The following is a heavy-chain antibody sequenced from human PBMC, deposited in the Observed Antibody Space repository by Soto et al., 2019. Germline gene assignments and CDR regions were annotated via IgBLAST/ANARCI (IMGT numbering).Heavy chain of an antibody. D-gene: IGHD3-9*01. J-gene: IGHJ4*02. CDR2: IDGSGAGA. CDR3: AKGDILTGSKEGWDY. Sequence: EVQLLESGGGLVQPGGSLRLSCAASGFTFRSYAMSWVRQAPGRGLECVSSIDGSGAGAYYADSVTGRFHISRDNSKNTLDLQMDGLRAENTDVNYCAKGDILTGSKEGWDYWGQGTLVTVSS. V-gene: IGHV3-23*01. CDR1: GFTFRSYA.